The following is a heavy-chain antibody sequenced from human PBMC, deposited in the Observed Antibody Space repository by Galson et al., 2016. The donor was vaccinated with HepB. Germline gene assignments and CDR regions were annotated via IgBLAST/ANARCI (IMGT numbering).Heavy chain of an antibody. Sequence: ETLSLTCTVSGGSISDYYWTWIRQPPGKGLEWIGYIYYSGTTNYNPSLKSRVTISVDTSKNHFSLKLSSVTAADTAIYFCASATFGEYFDSWGQGTLVTVSS. J-gene: IGHJ4*02. CDR2: IYYSGTT. V-gene: IGHV4-59*01. D-gene: IGHD3-10*01. CDR3: ASATFGEYFDS. CDR1: GGSISDYY.